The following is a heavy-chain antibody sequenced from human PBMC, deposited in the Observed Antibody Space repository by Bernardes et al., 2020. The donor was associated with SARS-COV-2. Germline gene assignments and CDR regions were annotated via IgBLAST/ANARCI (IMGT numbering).Heavy chain of an antibody. CDR1: AFIFSNYG. J-gene: IGHJ4*02. V-gene: IGHV3-13*04. Sequence: GGSLRLSCPASAFIFSNYGMHWVRRVAGNCLESLSAIGTVGDKFYPAPMKGRFTISRENAKNSLYLQMNSLRAGDSAVYYCARGPRRRGVVETKWDFDHWGQGTRVTVSS. CDR2: IGTVGDK. CDR3: ARGPRRRGVVETKWDFDH. D-gene: IGHD2-15*01.